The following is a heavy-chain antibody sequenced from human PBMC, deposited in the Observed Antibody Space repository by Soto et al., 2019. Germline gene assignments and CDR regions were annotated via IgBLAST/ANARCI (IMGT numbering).Heavy chain of an antibody. J-gene: IGHJ6*02. CDR1: GYSFTNYW. CDR2: IDPSDSYT. D-gene: IGHD2-2*01. V-gene: IGHV5-10-1*01. Sequence: PGESLKISCKGSGYSFTNYWISWVRQMPGKGPEWMGQIDPSDSYTTYSPSFQGHVTISVDKSINTAYLQWSSLKASDTAMYYCARRHCSSSSCYRRYGMDVWGQGTTVTVSS. CDR3: ARRHCSSSSCYRRYGMDV.